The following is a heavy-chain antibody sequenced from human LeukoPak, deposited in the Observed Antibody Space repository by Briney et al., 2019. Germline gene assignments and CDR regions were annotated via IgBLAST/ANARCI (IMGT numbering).Heavy chain of an antibody. V-gene: IGHV3-23*01. CDR2: ISGSGGNT. D-gene: IGHD3-10*01. CDR1: GFTLSSYA. J-gene: IGHJ3*02. Sequence: PGGSLRLSCAASGFTLSSYAMSWVRQAPGKGLEWVSLISGSGGNTYYADSVKGRFTISRDNSKNTLYLQINSLRAEDTAVYYCARGAGDDAFDIWGQGTMVTVSS. CDR3: ARGAGDDAFDI.